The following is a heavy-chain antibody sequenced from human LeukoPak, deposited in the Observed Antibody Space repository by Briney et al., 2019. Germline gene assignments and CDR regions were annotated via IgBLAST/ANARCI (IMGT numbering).Heavy chain of an antibody. CDR2: ISSDGTNK. CDR1: RFTFSIFG. J-gene: IGHJ4*02. Sequence: GGSLRLSCAASRFTFSIFGMHWVPQAPGKGLEWIAVISSDGTNKYYADSVRGRFTISRDNSKDTLCLQMSSLRIEDTAIYYCSVATRYLDYYYDYWGQGTLVTVSS. D-gene: IGHD3-22*01. CDR3: SVATRYLDYYYDY. V-gene: IGHV3-30*03.